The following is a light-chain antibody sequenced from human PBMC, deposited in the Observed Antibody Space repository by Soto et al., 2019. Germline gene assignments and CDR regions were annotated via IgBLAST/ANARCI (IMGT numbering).Light chain of an antibody. CDR1: SSNIGSTYD. CDR3: QSYDDSLSVHYV. Sequence: QSVLTQPPSVSAPPVQRVTVSCTGSSSNIGSTYDVQWYQQLPGTAPKLLIHGNTDRPSGVPDRFSGSKSGTSASLAITGLQADDEADYYCQSYDDSLSVHYVFGTGTKVTVL. J-gene: IGLJ1*01. CDR2: GNT. V-gene: IGLV1-40*01.